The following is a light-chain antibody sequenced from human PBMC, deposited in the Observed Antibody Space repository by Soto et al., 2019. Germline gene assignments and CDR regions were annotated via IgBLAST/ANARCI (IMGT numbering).Light chain of an antibody. V-gene: IGLV2-14*01. J-gene: IGLJ2*01. CDR3: SSYTSGSIVV. CDR1: SSDVGGYNY. CDR2: DVS. Sequence: QSALTQPASVSGSPGQSITISCTGTSSDVGGYNYVSWYQQHPGKAPKLMIYDVSNRPSGVSNRFSGSKSGNTASLTISGLQAEDEADYYCSSYTSGSIVVFGRGTKVTVL.